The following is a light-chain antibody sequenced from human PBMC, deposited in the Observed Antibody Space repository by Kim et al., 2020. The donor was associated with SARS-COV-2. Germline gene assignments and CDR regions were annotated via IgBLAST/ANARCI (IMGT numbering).Light chain of an antibody. CDR2: DVS. CDR3: SSYTGSANFDV. J-gene: IGLJ1*01. V-gene: IGLV2-8*01. CDR1: SSDIGGYNF. Sequence: QSALTQPPSASGSPGQSITISCTGTSSDIGGYNFVSWFQQHPGKAPKLMIYDVSKRPSGVPDRFSGSKSGNTASLTVSGLQADDEADYYCSSYTGSANFDVFGTGTKVNVL.